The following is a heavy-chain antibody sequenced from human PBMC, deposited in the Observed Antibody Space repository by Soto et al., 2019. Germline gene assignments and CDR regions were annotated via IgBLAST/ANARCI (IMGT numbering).Heavy chain of an antibody. Sequence: QVRLVQSGAEVKKPGASVKVFCKASGYVFTSHALHWLRQAPGQSLEWMGWIDTGNHNTKYSQKFQARVIITADTFANTADMELSSLTSDDTAVYYCARDTLWDPRGVEAQQDDYFDYWGQGTLVTVSS. CDR1: GYVFTSHA. D-gene: IGHD1-26*01. CDR3: ARDTLWDPRGVEAQQDDYFDY. V-gene: IGHV1-3*04. CDR2: IDTGNHNT. J-gene: IGHJ4*02.